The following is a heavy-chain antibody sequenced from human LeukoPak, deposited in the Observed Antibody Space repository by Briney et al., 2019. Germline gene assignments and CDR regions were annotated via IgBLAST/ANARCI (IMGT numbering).Heavy chain of an antibody. Sequence: SETLSLTCAVYGGSFSGYYWSWIRQPPGKGLEWIGEINHSGSTNYNPSLKSRVTISVDASKNQFSLKLSSVTAADTAVYYCAQIVATDAKWGQGTLVTVSS. CDR2: INHSGST. CDR3: AQIVATDAK. V-gene: IGHV4-34*01. CDR1: GGSFSGYY. D-gene: IGHD5-12*01. J-gene: IGHJ4*02.